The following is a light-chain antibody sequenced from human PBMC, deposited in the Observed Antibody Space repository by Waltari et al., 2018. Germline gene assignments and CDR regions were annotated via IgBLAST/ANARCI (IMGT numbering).Light chain of an antibody. J-gene: IGKJ2*01. Sequence: EIVLTQSPATLSLSPGERATLSCRASQSVSSHLAWYPHKPGQAPRLLIYGASNRATGTPARFSGSGSGTDFTLTISSIEPEDFAVYYCQQRSNWPRMYTFGQGTKLEIK. CDR3: QQRSNWPRMYT. CDR2: GAS. V-gene: IGKV3-11*01. CDR1: QSVSSH.